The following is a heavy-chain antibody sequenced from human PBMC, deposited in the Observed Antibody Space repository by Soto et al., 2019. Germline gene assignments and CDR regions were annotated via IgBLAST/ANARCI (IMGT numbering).Heavy chain of an antibody. V-gene: IGHV4-59*01. Sequence: SETLSLTCTVSGGSITTYYWSWIRQPPGKRLEWIGYVYSSGSTNYNPSLKSRVTISVDTSKNQFSLKLSSVTAADTAVYYCAREDYYDSSDWGQGTLVTVSS. J-gene: IGHJ1*01. CDR2: VYSSGST. CDR1: GGSITTYY. CDR3: AREDYYDSSD. D-gene: IGHD3-22*01.